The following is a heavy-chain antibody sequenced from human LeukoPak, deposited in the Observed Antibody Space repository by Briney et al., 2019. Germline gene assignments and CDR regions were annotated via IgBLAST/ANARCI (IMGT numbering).Heavy chain of an antibody. CDR2: INPSGGST. D-gene: IGHD3-16*01. CDR1: GYTFTSYY. J-gene: IGHJ4*02. V-gene: IGHV1-46*01. CDR3: ARDRKPYLEALRRGDYFDY. Sequence: ASVKVSCKASGYTFTSYYMHWVRQAPGQGLEWMGIINPSGGSTSYAQKFQGRVTMTRDMSTSTVYMELSSLRSEDTAVYYCARDRKPYLEALRRGDYFDYWGQGTLVTVSS.